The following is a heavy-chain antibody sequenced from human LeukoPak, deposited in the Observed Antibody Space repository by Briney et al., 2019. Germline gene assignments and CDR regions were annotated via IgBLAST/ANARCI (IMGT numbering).Heavy chain of an antibody. D-gene: IGHD4-17*01. CDR3: ARENDYALDY. Sequence: GGSLRLSCAASGFTFSSYGMHWVRQAPGKGLEWMAVIRYVGSDKYYADSVKGRFTISRDNSQNTMYLQMNSLRAEDTAVYYCARENDYALDYWGQGTLVTVSS. CDR1: GFTFSSYG. J-gene: IGHJ4*02. V-gene: IGHV3-30*12. CDR2: IRYVGSDK.